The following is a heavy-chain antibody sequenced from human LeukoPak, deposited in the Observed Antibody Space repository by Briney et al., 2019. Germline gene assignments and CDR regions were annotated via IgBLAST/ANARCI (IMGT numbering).Heavy chain of an antibody. V-gene: IGHV4-59*01. Sequence: SETLSLTCTVSGGSIHSYFWTWVRQAPGKGLEFVGNMYHSGSASHNASLKGRATISLESSRKQFSLKLTSVTAADTAVYFCARVLPKFWNGAPPYYMDVWGKGTTVTVSS. CDR3: ARVLPKFWNGAPPYYMDV. D-gene: IGHD3-3*01. CDR1: GGSIHSYF. J-gene: IGHJ6*03. CDR2: MYHSGSA.